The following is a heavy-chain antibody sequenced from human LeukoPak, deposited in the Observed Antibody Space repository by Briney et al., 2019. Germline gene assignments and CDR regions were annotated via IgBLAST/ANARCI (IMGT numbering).Heavy chain of an antibody. J-gene: IGHJ4*02. D-gene: IGHD6-19*01. CDR3: ARDLIAVAGTEWYY. CDR2: FYHSGST. V-gene: IGHV4-38-2*02. CDR1: GYSISSGYY. Sequence: PSETLSLTCGVSGYSISSGYYWGSIRQTPGKGLEWIGTFYHSGSTYYNPSLKSRVTISVDTSKNQFSLKLSSVTAADTAVYYCARDLIAVAGTEWYYWGQGTLVTVSS.